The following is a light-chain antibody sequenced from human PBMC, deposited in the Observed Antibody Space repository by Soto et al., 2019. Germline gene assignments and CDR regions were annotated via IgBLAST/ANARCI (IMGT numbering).Light chain of an antibody. CDR3: QQYEDLPLT. J-gene: IGKJ4*01. V-gene: IGKV1-33*01. Sequence: DIQLTQSPSSLSASVGDRVTITCQARQDIKNYLNWYQQKRGKAPKLLIFDASSVETGVPSRFSGSGSGTHFTFTISSLEPEDIATYHCQQYEDLPLTFGGGTRVELK. CDR2: DAS. CDR1: QDIKNY.